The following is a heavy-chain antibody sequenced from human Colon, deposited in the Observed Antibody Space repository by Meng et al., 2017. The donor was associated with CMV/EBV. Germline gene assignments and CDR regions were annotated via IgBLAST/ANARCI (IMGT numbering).Heavy chain of an antibody. J-gene: IGHJ5*02. V-gene: IGHV1-2*02. D-gene: IGHD1-20*01. CDR3: ARAPYNLNDEGWFDP. CDR1: GYPFTGYY. CDR2: INPTSGGA. Sequence: LVQCGAEVSKPGSSVKVSLKASGYPFTGYYLHWVRQAPVQGHEWMGGINPTSGGANYAQKFQGRVTMTRDTSISKAYMELSRLRSDDTAVYYCARAPYNLNDEGWFDPWGQGALVTVSS.